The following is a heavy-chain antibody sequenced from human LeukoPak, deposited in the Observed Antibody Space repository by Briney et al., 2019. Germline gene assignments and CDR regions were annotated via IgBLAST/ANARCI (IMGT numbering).Heavy chain of an antibody. J-gene: IGHJ4*02. Sequence: GGSLRLSCAASGFTFSSYEMNWVRQAPGKGLEWISYIRSSGTTIYYADSVKGRFTISRDNAKNSLYLQMNSLRAEDTAVYYCARDKGSDGIDFWGQGALVTVSS. D-gene: IGHD1-26*01. CDR1: GFTFSSYE. CDR3: ARDKGSDGIDF. CDR2: IRSSGTTI. V-gene: IGHV3-48*03.